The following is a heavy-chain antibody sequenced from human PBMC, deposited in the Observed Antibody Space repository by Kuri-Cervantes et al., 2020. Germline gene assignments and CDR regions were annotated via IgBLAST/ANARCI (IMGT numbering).Heavy chain of an antibody. V-gene: IGHV3-30-3*01. J-gene: IGHJ4*02. CDR3: AKGLAAAGTVLDY. Sequence: GGSLRLSCAVSGFTFSNYAMNWVRQAPGKGLEWVAVISYDGSNKYYADSVKGRFTISRDNSKNTLYLQMNSLRAEDTAVYYCAKGLAAAGTVLDYWGRGTLVTVSS. CDR2: ISYDGSNK. D-gene: IGHD6-13*01. CDR1: GFTFSNYA.